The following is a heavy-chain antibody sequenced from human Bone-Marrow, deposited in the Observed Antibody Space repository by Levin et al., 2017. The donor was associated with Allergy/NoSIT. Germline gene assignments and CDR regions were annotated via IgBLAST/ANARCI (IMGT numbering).Heavy chain of an antibody. CDR3: AREGYNFGYGKAAFDY. Sequence: GESLKISCAASGFTFSSYSMHWVRQAPGKGLEWISSISSSSNHIYFADSVKGRFTVSRDNAENSLSLQMNSLGAEDTAIYYCAREGYNFGYGKAAFDYWGQGTLVAVSS. J-gene: IGHJ4*02. CDR2: ISSSSNHI. V-gene: IGHV3-21*01. CDR1: GFTFSSYS. D-gene: IGHD5-24*01.